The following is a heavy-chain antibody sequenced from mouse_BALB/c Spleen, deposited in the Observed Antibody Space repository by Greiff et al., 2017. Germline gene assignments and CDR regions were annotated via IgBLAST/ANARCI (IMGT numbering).Heavy chain of an antibody. Sequence: QVQLQQSGAELAKPGASVKMSCKASGYTFTSYWMHWVKQRPGQGLEWIGYINPSTGYTEYNQKFKDKATLTADKSSSTAYMQLSSLTSEDSAVYYCASYYRYDGAMDYWGQGTSVTVSS. CDR2: INPSTGYT. D-gene: IGHD2-14*01. J-gene: IGHJ4*01. CDR1: GYTFTSYW. CDR3: ASYYRYDGAMDY. V-gene: IGHV1-7*01.